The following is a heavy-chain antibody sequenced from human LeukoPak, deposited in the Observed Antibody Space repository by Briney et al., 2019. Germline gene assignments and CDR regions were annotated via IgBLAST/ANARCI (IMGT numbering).Heavy chain of an antibody. D-gene: IGHD3-3*01. V-gene: IGHV5-51*01. J-gene: IGHJ3*02. CDR2: IYPGDSDT. Sequence: GGSLQISCKGSGYRFTSYWIGWVRQMPGKGLEGIGIIYPGDSDTRYSPSFQGQVTISADKSISTAYLQWSSLKASDTAMYYCASTAYYDFWSGHGAFDIWGQGTMVTVSS. CDR1: GYRFTSYW. CDR3: ASTAYYDFWSGHGAFDI.